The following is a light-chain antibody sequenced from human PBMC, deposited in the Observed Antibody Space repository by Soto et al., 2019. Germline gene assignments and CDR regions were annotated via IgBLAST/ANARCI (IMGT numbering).Light chain of an antibody. CDR2: EVS. CDR3: CSYAGSSTPYV. V-gene: IGLV2-23*02. Sequence: QSVLNQPASVSGSPGQSITISCTGTSSDVGSYNLVSWYQQHPGKAPKLMIYEVSKRPSGVSNRFSGSKSGNTASLTISGLQADDEADYYCCSYAGSSTPYVFGTGTKVTVL. J-gene: IGLJ1*01. CDR1: SSDVGSYNL.